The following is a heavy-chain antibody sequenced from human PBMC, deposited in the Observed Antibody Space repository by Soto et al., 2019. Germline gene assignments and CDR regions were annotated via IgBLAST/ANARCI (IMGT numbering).Heavy chain of an antibody. V-gene: IGHV3-30*03. J-gene: IGHJ4*02. CDR3: AIGEWLSTSYFNF. Sequence: PGGSLRLSCAASGFAFSRYGMHWVRQAPGKGLEWVGVISFDETNKYYGGSVEGRFTISRDNSKNTLYLQMNTLRPEDTAVYHCAIGEWLSTSYFNFWGKGTLVTVSS. D-gene: IGHD3-3*01. CDR1: GFAFSRYG. CDR2: ISFDETNK.